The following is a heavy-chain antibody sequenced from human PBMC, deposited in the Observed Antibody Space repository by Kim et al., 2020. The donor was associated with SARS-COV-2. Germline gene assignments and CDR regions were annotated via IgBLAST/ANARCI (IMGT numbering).Heavy chain of an antibody. CDR3: ARGGDFWSGYWGGVVEVDAFDI. V-gene: IGHV4-4*07. J-gene: IGHJ3*02. D-gene: IGHD3-3*01. CDR1: GGSISSYY. CDR2: IYTSGST. Sequence: SETLSLTCTVSGGSISSYYWSWIRQPAGKGLEWIGRIYTSGSTNYNPSLKSRVTMSVDTSKNQFSLKLSSVTAADTAVYYCARGGDFWSGYWGGVVEVDAFDIWGQGTMVTVSS.